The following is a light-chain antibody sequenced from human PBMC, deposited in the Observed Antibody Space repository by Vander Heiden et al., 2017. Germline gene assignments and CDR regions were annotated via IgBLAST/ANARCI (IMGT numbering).Light chain of an antibody. CDR1: SSNIGNNY. Sequence: QSVLTQPPSVSAAPGQKVTISCSGSSSNIGNNYVSWYPHLPGTAPKYLIYENNKRPSGIPDRFSGSKSGTSATLGITGLQTGDEADYYCGTWDSSRSAVVFGGGTKLTVL. CDR2: ENN. V-gene: IGLV1-51*02. J-gene: IGLJ2*01. CDR3: GTWDSSRSAVV.